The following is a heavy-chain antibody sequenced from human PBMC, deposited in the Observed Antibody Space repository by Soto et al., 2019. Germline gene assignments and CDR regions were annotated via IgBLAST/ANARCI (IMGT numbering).Heavy chain of an antibody. CDR1: GITFNYYG. V-gene: IGHV3-30*03. D-gene: IGHD3-22*01. CDR3: AIDKRHFDSRGGMDV. Sequence: QVQLVESGGGVVQPGTSLRLSCAASGITFNYYGMHWVRQAPGKGLEWVALISYDGVTKYSADSVKGRFSISRDNSMEMLYLQMDILSAENTAIDYCAIDKRHFDSRGGMDVWGPGTTVTVSS. CDR2: ISYDGVTK. J-gene: IGHJ6*01.